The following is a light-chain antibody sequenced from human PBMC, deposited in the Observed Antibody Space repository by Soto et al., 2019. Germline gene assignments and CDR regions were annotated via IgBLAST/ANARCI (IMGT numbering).Light chain of an antibody. CDR1: QSVNRN. J-gene: IGKJ1*01. CDR2: AAS. CDR3: QQYNNWWT. Sequence: EIVMTQSPATLSVSPGERATLSCRASQSVNRNLAWYQQKPGQAPRLLIYAASTRATGIPARFSGSGSETEFTPTISSLQSEDFAIYYCQQYNNWWTFGQGTKGEI. V-gene: IGKV3-15*01.